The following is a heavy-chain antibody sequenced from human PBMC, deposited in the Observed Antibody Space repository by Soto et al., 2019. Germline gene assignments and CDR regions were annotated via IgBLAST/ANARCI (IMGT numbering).Heavy chain of an antibody. CDR3: ARSWGVHRHIDY. J-gene: IGHJ4*02. CDR1: GYTFTAYY. V-gene: IGHV1-2*04. Sequence: QVQLVQSGAEVKKPGASVRVSCKASGYTFTAYYIHWVRQAPGQGLEWMGLISPNSGGTIYAQKFQGSVTLTGDTSISAAYMELSRLKFDDTAVYYCARSWGVHRHIDYWGQGTLVTVSS. D-gene: IGHD3-16*01. CDR2: ISPNSGGT.